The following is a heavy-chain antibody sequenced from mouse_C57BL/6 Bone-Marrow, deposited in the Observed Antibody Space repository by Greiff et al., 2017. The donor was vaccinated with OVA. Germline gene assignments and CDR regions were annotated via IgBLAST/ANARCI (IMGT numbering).Heavy chain of an antibody. CDR3: AIDYYYGSSYGFAY. V-gene: IGHV1-74*01. J-gene: IGHJ3*01. CDR1: GYTFTSYW. CDR2: IHPSDSDT. D-gene: IGHD1-1*01. Sequence: QVQLKQPGAELVKPGASVKVSCKASGYTFTSYWMHWVKQRPGQGLEWIGRIHPSDSDTNYNQKFKGKATLTVDKSSSTAYMQLSSLTSEDSAVYYCAIDYYYGSSYGFAYWGQGTLVTVSA.